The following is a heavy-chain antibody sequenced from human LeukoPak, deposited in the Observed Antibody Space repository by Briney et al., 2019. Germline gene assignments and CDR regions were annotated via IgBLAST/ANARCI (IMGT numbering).Heavy chain of an antibody. CDR2: ISGSTSYI. CDR1: GFTFSSYA. D-gene: IGHD3-16*02. V-gene: IGHV3-21*01. CDR3: ARGSDFVWGSYRPYFDY. Sequence: GGSLRLSCAASGFTFSSYAMHWVRQAPGKGLKWVSSISGSTSYIYYADSVKGRFTISRDNAKNSLYLKMNSLRAEDTAVYYCARGSDFVWGSYRPYFDYWGQGTLVTVSS. J-gene: IGHJ4*02.